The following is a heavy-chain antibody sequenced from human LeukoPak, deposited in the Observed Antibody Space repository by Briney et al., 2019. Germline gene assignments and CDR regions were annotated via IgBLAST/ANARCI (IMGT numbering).Heavy chain of an antibody. CDR2: ISYDGSFQ. CDR3: ARKYSGTNPFDY. D-gene: IGHD1-26*01. J-gene: IGHJ4*02. Sequence: GGSLRLSCSVSGFTFSSHAMHWVRQAPGKGLECVAYISYDGSFQYHADSVKGRFTISRDLSKNTLYLQMNSLRAEDTALYYCARKYSGTNPFDYWGQGTLVTVSS. V-gene: IGHV3-30-3*01. CDR1: GFTFSSHA.